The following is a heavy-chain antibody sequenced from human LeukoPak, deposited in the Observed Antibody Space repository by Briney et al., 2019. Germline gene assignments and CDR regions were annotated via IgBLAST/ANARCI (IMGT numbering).Heavy chain of an antibody. J-gene: IGHJ4*02. D-gene: IGHD3-10*01. Sequence: PGGSLRLSCTASGFTFGDYAMSWVRQAPGKGLEWVGFIRSKAYGGTTEYAASVKGRFTISRDDSKSIAYLQMNSLKTEDTAVYYCTRVMVRGVTINYFDYWGQGTLVTVSS. CDR1: GFTFGDYA. V-gene: IGHV3-49*04. CDR3: TRVMVRGVTINYFDY. CDR2: IRSKAYGGTT.